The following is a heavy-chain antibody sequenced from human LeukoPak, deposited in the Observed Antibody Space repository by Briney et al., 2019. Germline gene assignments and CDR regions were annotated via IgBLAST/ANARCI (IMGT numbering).Heavy chain of an antibody. V-gene: IGHV3-23*01. D-gene: IGHD3-22*01. J-gene: IGHJ3*02. CDR3: AKDLDYYDSSGHI. CDR2: ISGSGGST. Sequence: GGSLRLPCAASGFTFSSYAMSWVRQAPGKGLEWVSAISGSGGSTYYADSVKGRFTISRDNSKNTLYLQMNSLRAEDTAVYYCAKDLDYYDSSGHIWGQGTMVTVSS. CDR1: GFTFSSYA.